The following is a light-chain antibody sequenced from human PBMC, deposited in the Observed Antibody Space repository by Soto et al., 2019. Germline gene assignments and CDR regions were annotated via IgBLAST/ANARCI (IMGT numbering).Light chain of an antibody. V-gene: IGKV1-5*01. Sequence: DIQMTQSPSTLSASVGDRVTITCRASQSISSWLAWYQQKPGKAPKLLIYDASSLESGVPSRFSGSGSGTEFTLTISSLQPDDFATYYCQQYNSYPWTFGQGTRLENK. CDR1: QSISSW. CDR2: DAS. CDR3: QQYNSYPWT. J-gene: IGKJ5*01.